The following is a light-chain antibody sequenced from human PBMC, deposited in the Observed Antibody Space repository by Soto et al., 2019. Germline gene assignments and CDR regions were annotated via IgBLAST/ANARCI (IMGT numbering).Light chain of an antibody. CDR3: QTWSTGIRV. Sequence: QLVLTQSPSASASLGASVKLTCTLSSGHSSYAIAWHQQQPEKGPRYLMKLNSDGSHSKGDGIPDRFSGSSSGGERYLTISSLQSEDEADYYCQTWSTGIRVFGGGTKLTVL. J-gene: IGLJ3*02. CDR1: SGHSSYA. CDR2: LNSDGSH. V-gene: IGLV4-69*01.